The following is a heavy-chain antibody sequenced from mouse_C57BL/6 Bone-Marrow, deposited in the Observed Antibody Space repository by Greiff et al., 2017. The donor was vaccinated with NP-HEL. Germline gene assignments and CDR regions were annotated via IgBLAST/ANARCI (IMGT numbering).Heavy chain of an antibody. J-gene: IGHJ4*01. D-gene: IGHD1-1*01. Sequence: EVHLVESGGDLVKPGGSLKLSCAASGFTFSSYGMSWVRQTPDKRLEWVATISSGGSYTYYPDSVKGRFTISRDNAKNTLYLQMSSLKSEDTAMYYCARHLSYYDGSSLYAMDYWGQGTSVTVSS. CDR3: ARHLSYYDGSSLYAMDY. CDR1: GFTFSSYG. V-gene: IGHV5-6*01. CDR2: ISSGGSYT.